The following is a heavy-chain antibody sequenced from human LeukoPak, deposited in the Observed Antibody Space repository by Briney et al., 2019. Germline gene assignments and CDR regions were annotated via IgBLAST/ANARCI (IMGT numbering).Heavy chain of an antibody. D-gene: IGHD3-3*01. CDR2: IWYDGSNK. Sequence: PGGSLRLSCAASGFTFSSYGMHWVRQAPGKGLEWVAVIWYDGSNKYYADSVKGRFTISRDNSKNTLYLQMNSLRAEDTAVYYCAREGSYYDFWSGYYPLDYWGQGTLVTVSS. CDR1: GFTFSSYG. J-gene: IGHJ4*02. V-gene: IGHV3-33*01. CDR3: AREGSYYDFWSGYYPLDY.